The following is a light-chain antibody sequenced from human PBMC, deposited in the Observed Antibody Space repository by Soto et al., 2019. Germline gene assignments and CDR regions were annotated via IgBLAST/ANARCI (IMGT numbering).Light chain of an antibody. Sequence: ESVLTQSPATLSLSPGEAAPLSCRASESVASPNLAWYQQKPGQAPRLLFYSASRRATGVPDRFSGSGSGTDFTLTIGRLEPEDFAVYYCQQYGSSPRTFGPGTKVDIK. CDR3: QQYGSSPRT. CDR1: ESVASPN. CDR2: SAS. J-gene: IGKJ3*01. V-gene: IGKV3-20*01.